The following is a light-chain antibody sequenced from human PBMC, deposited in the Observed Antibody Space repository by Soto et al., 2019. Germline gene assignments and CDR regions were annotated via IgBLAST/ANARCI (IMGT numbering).Light chain of an antibody. CDR3: GSYTSSLCV. Sequence: QPALTQPASVSGSPGQSITISCTGTSSDVGGYNYVSWYQQHPGKAPKLMIYEVSNRPSGVSDRFSGSKSGNTASLTISGLQAEDEGDYYCGSYTSSLCVFGTGTKVTVL. J-gene: IGLJ1*01. CDR1: SSDVGGYNY. V-gene: IGLV2-14*01. CDR2: EVS.